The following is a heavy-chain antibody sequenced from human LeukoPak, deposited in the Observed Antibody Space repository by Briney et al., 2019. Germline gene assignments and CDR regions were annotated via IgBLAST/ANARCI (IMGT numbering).Heavy chain of an antibody. CDR1: GFTFSSYS. J-gene: IGHJ4*02. CDR2: IYSGGST. Sequence: GGSLRLSCAASGFTFSSYSMNWVRQAPGKGLEWVSVIYSGGSTYYADSVKGRFTISRDNSKNTLYLQMNSLRAEDTAVYYCARGVMYDFWSGYYCHWGQGTLVTVSS. V-gene: IGHV3-66*01. CDR3: ARGVMYDFWSGYYCH. D-gene: IGHD3-3*01.